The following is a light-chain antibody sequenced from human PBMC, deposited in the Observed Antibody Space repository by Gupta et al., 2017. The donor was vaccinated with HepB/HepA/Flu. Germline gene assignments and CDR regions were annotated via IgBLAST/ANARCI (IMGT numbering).Light chain of an antibody. CDR3: QQYYSSRWT. CDR2: WAS. J-gene: IGKJ1*01. V-gene: IGKV4-1*01. Sequence: DIVMTQPPDSLAVSLGERATINCKSSQSVLYSSSNKNYLGWYQQRPGHPPKFLISWASTRESGVPDRFSGSGSGTEFTLTSSSLHAEDVAVYCYQQYYSSRWTFGQGTKVEI. CDR1: QSVLYSSSNKNY.